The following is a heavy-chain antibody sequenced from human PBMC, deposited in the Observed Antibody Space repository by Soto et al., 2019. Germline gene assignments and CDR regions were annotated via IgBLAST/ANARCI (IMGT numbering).Heavy chain of an antibody. CDR3: AKDSGFPPKFDY. Sequence: GGSLRLSCTASGFTFSSYAMSWVRQAPGKGLEWVSAISGSGGSTYYADSVKGRFTISRDNSKNTLYLQMNSLRAEDTAVYYCAKDSGFPPKFDYWGQGTLVTVSS. CDR1: GFTFSSYA. V-gene: IGHV3-23*01. D-gene: IGHD3-10*01. J-gene: IGHJ4*02. CDR2: ISGSGGST.